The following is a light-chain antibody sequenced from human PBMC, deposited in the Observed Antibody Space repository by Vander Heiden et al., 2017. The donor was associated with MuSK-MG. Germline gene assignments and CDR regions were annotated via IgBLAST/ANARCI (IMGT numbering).Light chain of an antibody. J-gene: IGKJ1*01. CDR1: QSVSSH. CDR3: QQRGNWPRT. Sequence: IVLTQSPATLSLSPGERATLSCRASQSVSSHLAWYQQKPGQAPRLLIYDASNRATGIPARFSGSGSGTDFTLTISSLVPEDFAVYYCQQRGNWPRTFGQGTKVEIK. V-gene: IGKV3-11*01. CDR2: DAS.